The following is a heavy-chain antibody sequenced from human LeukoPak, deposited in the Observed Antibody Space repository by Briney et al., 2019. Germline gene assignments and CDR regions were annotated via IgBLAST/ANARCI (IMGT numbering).Heavy chain of an antibody. D-gene: IGHD4-23*01. Sequence: NPSETLSLTCTVSGGSISSGDYYWSWIRQPPGKGLEWIGYIYYSGSTYYNPSLKSRVTISVDTSKNQFSLKLSSVTAADTAVYYCARATVVQRRFDYWGQGTLVTVSS. J-gene: IGHJ4*02. CDR1: GGSISSGDYY. V-gene: IGHV4-30-4*01. CDR3: ARATVVQRRFDY. CDR2: IYYSGST.